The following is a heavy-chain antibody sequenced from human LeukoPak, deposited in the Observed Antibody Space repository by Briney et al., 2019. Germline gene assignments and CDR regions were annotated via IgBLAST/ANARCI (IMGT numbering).Heavy chain of an antibody. CDR2: IYYSGST. V-gene: IGHV4-59*01. J-gene: IGHJ6*03. CDR3: AGSNAYYYYYMDV. CDR1: GGSISSYY. D-gene: IGHD2-8*01. Sequence: SETLSLTCTVSGGSISSYYWSWIRQPPGKGLEWIGYIYYSGSTNYNPSLKSRVTISVDTSKTQFSLKLSSVTAADTAVYYCAGSNAYYYYYMDVWGKGTTVTISS.